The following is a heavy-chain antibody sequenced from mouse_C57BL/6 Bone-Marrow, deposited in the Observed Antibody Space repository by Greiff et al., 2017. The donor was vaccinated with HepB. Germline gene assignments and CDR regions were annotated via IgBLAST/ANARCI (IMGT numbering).Heavy chain of an antibody. CDR1: GFNIKDDY. Sequence: EVQLQQSGAELVRPGASVKLSCTASGFNIKDDYMHWVKQRPEQGLEWIGWIDPANGDTEYASKFQGKATITADTSSNTAYLQLSSLTSEDTAVYYCTAGYGSSYWYFDVWGTGTTVTVSS. V-gene: IGHV14-4*01. CDR2: IDPANGDT. CDR3: TAGYGSSYWYFDV. D-gene: IGHD1-1*01. J-gene: IGHJ1*03.